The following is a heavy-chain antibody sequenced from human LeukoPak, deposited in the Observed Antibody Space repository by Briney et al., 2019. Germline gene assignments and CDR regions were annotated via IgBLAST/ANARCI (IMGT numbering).Heavy chain of an antibody. J-gene: IGHJ6*03. D-gene: IGHD3-3*01. Sequence: GGSLRLSCAASGFTFSSYAMHWVRQAPGKGLEYVSAISSNGGSTYYANSVKGRFTISRDNSKNTLYLQMGSLRAEDMAVYYCARGGQGYDFWSAAEGTNYMDVWGKGTTVTVSS. CDR3: ARGGQGYDFWSAAEGTNYMDV. V-gene: IGHV3-64*01. CDR2: ISSNGGST. CDR1: GFTFSSYA.